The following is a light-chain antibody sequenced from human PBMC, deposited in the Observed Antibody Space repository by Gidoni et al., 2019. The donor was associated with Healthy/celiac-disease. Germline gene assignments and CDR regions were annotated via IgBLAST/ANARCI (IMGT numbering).Light chain of an antibody. CDR3: QQYTSSPYT. Sequence: DIQMTQSPSTLSASVGDRVTITCRASQSISRWFAWYQQKPWKAPQLLIYQASSLESGVPSRFSGSGSGTAFTLTISSLQPDDFATYYCQQYTSSPYTFGQGTKLEIK. CDR1: QSISRW. CDR2: QAS. J-gene: IGKJ2*01. V-gene: IGKV1-5*03.